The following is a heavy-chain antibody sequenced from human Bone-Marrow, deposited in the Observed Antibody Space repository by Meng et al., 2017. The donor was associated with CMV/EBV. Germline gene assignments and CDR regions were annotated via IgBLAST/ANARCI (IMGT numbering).Heavy chain of an antibody. D-gene: IGHD3-3*01. CDR2: IIPIFGTA. Sequence: SVKVSCKASGGTFSSYAISWVRQAPGQGLEWMGGIIPIFGTANYAQKFQGRVTITTDESTSTAYMELSSLRSEGTAVYYCARDLTIFGVVTPQNWFDPWGQGTLVTVSS. V-gene: IGHV1-69*05. CDR3: ARDLTIFGVVTPQNWFDP. CDR1: GGTFSSYA. J-gene: IGHJ5*02.